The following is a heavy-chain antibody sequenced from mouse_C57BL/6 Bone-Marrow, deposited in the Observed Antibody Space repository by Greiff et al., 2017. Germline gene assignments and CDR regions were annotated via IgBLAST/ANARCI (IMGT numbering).Heavy chain of an antibody. Sequence: EVKLVESGGGLVQPGGSLKLSCAASGFTFSDYYMYWVRQTPEKRLEWVAYISNGGGSTYYPDTVKGRFTISRDNAKNTLYLQMSRLKSEDTAMYYCARGGGTLAMDYWGQGTSVTVSS. CDR2: ISNGGGST. CDR1: GFTFSDYY. D-gene: IGHD4-1*01. CDR3: ARGGGTLAMDY. V-gene: IGHV5-12*01. J-gene: IGHJ4*01.